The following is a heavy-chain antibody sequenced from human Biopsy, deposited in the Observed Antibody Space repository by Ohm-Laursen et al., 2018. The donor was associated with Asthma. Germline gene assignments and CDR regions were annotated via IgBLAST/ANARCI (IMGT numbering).Heavy chain of an antibody. J-gene: IGHJ5*02. CDR1: GFAFTNSS. V-gene: IGHV3-23*01. D-gene: IGHD3-22*01. Sequence: SLRLSCAASGFAFTNSSMNWVRQAPGKGLEWVSSISASGVRTFYADSVKGRFTVSRDSSRNTLYLQLSTLRVEDTAVYFCAKITTDRQKANNWFDPWGQGTLVTVSS. CDR3: AKITTDRQKANNWFDP. CDR2: ISASGVRT.